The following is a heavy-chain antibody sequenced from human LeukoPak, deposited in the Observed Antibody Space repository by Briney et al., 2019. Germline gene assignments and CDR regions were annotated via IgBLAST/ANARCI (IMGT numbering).Heavy chain of an antibody. CDR3: AKFGLAGSGRYHDAFDI. J-gene: IGHJ3*02. CDR1: GFAFSSYG. CDR2: ISGSGGST. V-gene: IGHV3-23*01. Sequence: PGGSLRLSCAASGFAFSSYGMTWVRQAPWKGLEWVSAISGSGGSTYYADSVKGRSTISRDNSKNTLYLVMNSLRADDTAVYYCAKFGLAGSGRYHDAFDIWGQGTMVTVSS. D-gene: IGHD3-10*01.